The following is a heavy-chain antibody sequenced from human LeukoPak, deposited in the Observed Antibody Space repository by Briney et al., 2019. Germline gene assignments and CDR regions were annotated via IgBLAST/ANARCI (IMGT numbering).Heavy chain of an antibody. CDR3: ARGTLYSGWSYYFDY. V-gene: IGHV4-59*12. CDR1: GGSISRYY. CDR2: VYDSGTT. J-gene: IGHJ4*02. Sequence: PSETLSLTCTVSGGSISRYYWSWIRQPPGKGLDWFGYVYDSGTTNYNPSLKSRVTISVDTSKNQFSLKLSSVTAADTAMYYCARGTLYSGWSYYFDYWGQGSQVTVSS. D-gene: IGHD6-19*01.